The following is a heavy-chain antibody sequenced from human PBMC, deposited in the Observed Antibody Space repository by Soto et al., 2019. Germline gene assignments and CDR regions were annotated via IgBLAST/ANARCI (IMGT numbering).Heavy chain of an antibody. Sequence: QVQLVESGGGVVQPGRSLRLSCAASGFTFSSYGMHWVRQAPGKGLEWVAVIWYDGSNKYYADSVKGRFTISRDNSKNTLDLQMNSLRAEDTAVYYCARYYDFWSGSQGWFDPWGQGTLVTVSS. CDR1: GFTFSSYG. V-gene: IGHV3-33*01. D-gene: IGHD3-3*01. CDR3: ARYYDFWSGSQGWFDP. J-gene: IGHJ5*02. CDR2: IWYDGSNK.